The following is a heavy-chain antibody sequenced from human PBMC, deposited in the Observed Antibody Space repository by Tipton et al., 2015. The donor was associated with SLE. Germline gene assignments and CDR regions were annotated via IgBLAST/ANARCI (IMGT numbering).Heavy chain of an antibody. D-gene: IGHD3-10*01. V-gene: IGHV4-38-2*02. CDR1: GYYVTSDY. J-gene: IGHJ4*01. Sequence: TLSLTCNVSGYYVTSDYWGWIRQPPGKGLEWIGSIYHSGSTYYNPSLKSRVTISVDTSNNQLSLKLTSVTAADTAVYYCARGAKERITLVRVRPYYFDYWGQGSLVTVSS. CDR2: IYHSGST. CDR3: ARGAKERITLVRVRPYYFDY.